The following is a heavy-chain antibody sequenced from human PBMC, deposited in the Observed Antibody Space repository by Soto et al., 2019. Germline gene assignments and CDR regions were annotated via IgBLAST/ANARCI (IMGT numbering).Heavy chain of an antibody. V-gene: IGHV3-30-3*01. D-gene: IGHD3-10*01. CDR3: ARDATFGEAYTDSYYFDY. Sequence: QVQLVESGGGVVQPGRSLRLSCAASGFTFSSYAMHWVRQAPGKGLEWVAVISYDGSNKYYADSVKGRFTISRDNSKNTLYLQMNSRRAEDTAVYYCARDATFGEAYTDSYYFDYWGQGTLVTVSS. J-gene: IGHJ4*02. CDR1: GFTFSSYA. CDR2: ISYDGSNK.